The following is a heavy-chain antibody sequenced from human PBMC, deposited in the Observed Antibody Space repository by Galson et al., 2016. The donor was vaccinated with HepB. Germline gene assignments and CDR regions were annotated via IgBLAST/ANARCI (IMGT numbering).Heavy chain of an antibody. Sequence: SLRLSCAASGFTFDDYAMHWVRQVPGKGLELVSGINWRSDIMGWENSVRGRFIISRDNAKNSLFLQMNNLRPEDTAFYFCAKSSRDYYESAIDSWGQGTLVTVSS. V-gene: IGHV3-9*01. D-gene: IGHD3-22*01. CDR3: AKSSRDYYESAIDS. CDR2: INWRSDIM. J-gene: IGHJ4*02. CDR1: GFTFDDYA.